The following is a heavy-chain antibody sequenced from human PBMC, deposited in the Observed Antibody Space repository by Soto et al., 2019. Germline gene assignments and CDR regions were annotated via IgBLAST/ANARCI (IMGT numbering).Heavy chain of an antibody. CDR2: VSHTGAT. V-gene: IGHV4-61*01. J-gene: IGHJ4*02. CDR3: AQEFSSAHINYYDF. Sequence: QVQLQESGPGLVKPSETLSLTCTVSGGSISLERFYWTWIRQPPGKGLEWIGYVSHTGATNYNPSLQGRVDISVDTSRNQFSLKLRSLTAADTAVYFCAQEFSSAHINYYDFWGQGTLVSVSA. CDR1: GGSISLERFY.